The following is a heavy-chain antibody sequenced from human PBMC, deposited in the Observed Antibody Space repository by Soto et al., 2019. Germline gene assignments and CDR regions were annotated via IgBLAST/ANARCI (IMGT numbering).Heavy chain of an antibody. D-gene: IGHD6-19*01. V-gene: IGHV3-23*01. CDR2: ISGSGGST. CDR3: AKAYSSGWYEANWFDP. J-gene: IGHJ5*02. Sequence: GGSLRLSCAASGFTFSSYAMSWVRQAPGKGLEWVSAISGSGGSTYYADSVKGRFTISRDNSKNTLYLQMNSLRAEDTAVYYCAKAYSSGWYEANWFDPWGQGTQVTVSS. CDR1: GFTFSSYA.